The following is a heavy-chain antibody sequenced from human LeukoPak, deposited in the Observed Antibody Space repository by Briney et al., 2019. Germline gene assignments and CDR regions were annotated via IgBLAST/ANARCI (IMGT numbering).Heavy chain of an antibody. CDR1: GGTFSSYA. Sequence: ASVKVSCKASGGTFSSYAISWVRQAPGQGLEWMGWISAYNGNTNYAQKLQGRVTMTTDTSTSTAYMELRSLRSDDTAVYYCASNIGYSSVSGYGAYWGQGTLVTVSS. D-gene: IGHD6-19*01. CDR3: ASNIGYSSVSGYGAY. J-gene: IGHJ4*02. V-gene: IGHV1-18*01. CDR2: ISAYNGNT.